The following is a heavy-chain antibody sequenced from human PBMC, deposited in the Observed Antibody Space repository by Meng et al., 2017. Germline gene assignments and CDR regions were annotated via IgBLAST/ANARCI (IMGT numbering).Heavy chain of an antibody. V-gene: IGHV3-43D*03. CDR2: ISWDGGST. Sequence: GESLKISCAASGFTFSSYAMSWVRQAPGKGLEWVSLISWDGGSTYYADSVKGRFTISRDNSKNSLYLQMNSLRAEDTALYYCATNIGIVGATSYYYYGMDVWGQGTTVTVSS. J-gene: IGHJ6*02. CDR1: GFTFSSYA. CDR3: ATNIGIVGATSYYYYGMDV. D-gene: IGHD1-26*01.